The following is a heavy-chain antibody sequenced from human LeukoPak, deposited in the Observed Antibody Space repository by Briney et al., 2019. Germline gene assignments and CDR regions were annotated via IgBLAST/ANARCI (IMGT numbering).Heavy chain of an antibody. V-gene: IGHV1-2*06. J-gene: IGHJ4*02. CDR2: INPNSGGT. D-gene: IGHD6-19*01. CDR1: GYTFTGYY. CDR3: ARDQEDSSGWTDY. Sequence: ASVKVSCKASGYTFTGYYMHWVRQAPGQGLEWMGRINPNSGGTNYAQKFQGRVTMTRDTSISTAYMELSRLRSDDTAVYYCARDQEDSSGWTDYWGQGTLVTVSS.